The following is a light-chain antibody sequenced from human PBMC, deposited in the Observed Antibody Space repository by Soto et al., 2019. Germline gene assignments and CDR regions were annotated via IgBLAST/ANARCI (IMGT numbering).Light chain of an antibody. J-gene: IGKJ2*01. CDR3: QQYYNYPPT. V-gene: IGKV1-8*01. Sequence: AIRMTQSPSSFSASTGDRVTITCRASQGISSYLAWYQQKPGKAPKLLIYATFALQSGVPSRFSGSGSGTDFTLTISYLQSEDYASYYCQQYYNYPPTFGQGTQLEIK. CDR1: QGISSY. CDR2: ATF.